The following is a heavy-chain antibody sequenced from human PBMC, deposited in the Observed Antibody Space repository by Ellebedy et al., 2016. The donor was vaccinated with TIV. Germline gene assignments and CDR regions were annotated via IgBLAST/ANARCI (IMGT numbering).Heavy chain of an antibody. V-gene: IGHV3-23*01. Sequence: GGSLRLSCAASGFTFSRYAMSWVRQAPGKGLEWVSAIGGSGHTTDYTDSVKGRFTISRDNSKNTLSLQMNNLRAEDTAVYYCAKDPITIFGVVWIYWGQGTLVTVPS. CDR2: IGGSGHTT. CDR1: GFTFSRYA. J-gene: IGHJ4*02. D-gene: IGHD3-3*01. CDR3: AKDPITIFGVVWIY.